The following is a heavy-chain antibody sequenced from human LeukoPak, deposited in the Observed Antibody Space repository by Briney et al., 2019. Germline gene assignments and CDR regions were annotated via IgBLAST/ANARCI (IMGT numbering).Heavy chain of an antibody. J-gene: IGHJ6*02. D-gene: IGHD2-8*01. CDR3: AKVSVGPLSRPTHVALYYGMDV. CDR2: IGSSGATT. V-gene: IGHV3-23*01. Sequence: GGSLRVSCEASGFTFNKFAMSWVRQAPGKGPEWVSAIGSSGATTFYADSVKGRCTISRDNSKNTVYLEMNSLRADDTAIYYCAKVSVGPLSRPTHVALYYGMDVWGQGTTVTVSS. CDR1: GFTFNKFA.